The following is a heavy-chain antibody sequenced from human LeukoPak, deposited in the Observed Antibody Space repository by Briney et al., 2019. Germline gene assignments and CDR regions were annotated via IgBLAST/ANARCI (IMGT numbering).Heavy chain of an antibody. V-gene: IGHV3-21*01. CDR3: ARDSSSWYFDY. Sequence: GGSLRLSCAASGFTFSSYSMNWVRQAPGKGLEWVSSISSSSSYIYYADSVKGRFTISRDNAKNLLYLQMNSLRAEDTAVYYCARDSSSWYFDYWGQGTLVTVSS. CDR1: GFTFSSYS. D-gene: IGHD6-13*01. CDR2: ISSSSSYI. J-gene: IGHJ4*02.